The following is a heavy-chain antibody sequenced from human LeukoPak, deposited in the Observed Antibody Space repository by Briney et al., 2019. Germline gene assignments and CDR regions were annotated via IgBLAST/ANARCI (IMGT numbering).Heavy chain of an antibody. CDR1: GGSISSYN. CDR3: ARGGRYWEF. J-gene: IGHJ4*02. V-gene: IGHV4-59*01. CDR2: IYYSGTT. D-gene: IGHD3-3*01. Sequence: SETLSLTCTVSGGSISSYNWSWIRPTPRQELEWIGYIYYSGTTNYNPSLKSRVTIFVDTSKNQFSPTLSSVTAADTAVYFCARGGRYWEFWGQGNLVTVSS.